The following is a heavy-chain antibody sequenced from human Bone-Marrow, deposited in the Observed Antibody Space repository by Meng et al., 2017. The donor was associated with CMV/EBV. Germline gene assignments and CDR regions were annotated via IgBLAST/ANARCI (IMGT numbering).Heavy chain of an antibody. D-gene: IGHD2-21*02. CDR2: MSGNTGFI. V-gene: IGHV3-9*01. Sequence: SLKISCAASGFTFSSYSMNWVRQAPGEGLEWLSGMSGNTGFIGYADSVKGRFTISRDNAKKTLSLQMDTLRTEDTALYYCVKGGGERVTFDAMDVWGQGTTVTVSS. CDR3: VKGGGERVTFDAMDV. CDR1: GFTFSSYS. J-gene: IGHJ6*02.